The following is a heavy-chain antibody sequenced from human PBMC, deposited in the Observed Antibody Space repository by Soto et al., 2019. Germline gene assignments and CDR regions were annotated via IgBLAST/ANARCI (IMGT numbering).Heavy chain of an antibody. D-gene: IGHD6-13*01. J-gene: IGHJ4*02. CDR1: EFTFSNYA. CDR3: VKDGMGGSSWYYFDY. V-gene: IGHV3-64D*08. CDR2: ISSNGGSA. Sequence: GGSLRLSCSASEFTFSNYAMHWVRQAPGKGLEYVSAISSNGGSAYYADSVKGRFTISRDNSKNTLYLQMSSLRAEDTAVYYCVKDGMGGSSWYYFDYWGQGALVTVSS.